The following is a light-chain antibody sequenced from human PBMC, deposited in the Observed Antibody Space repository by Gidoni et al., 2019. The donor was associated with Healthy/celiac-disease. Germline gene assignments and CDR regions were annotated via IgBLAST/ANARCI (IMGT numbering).Light chain of an antibody. Sequence: GDRVTITCRASQGISSYLAWYQQKPGKAPKLLIYAASTLQSGVPSRFSGSGSGTDFTLTISSLQPEDFATYYCQQLNSYPRFTFGPGTKVDIK. CDR1: QGISSY. CDR3: QQLNSYPRFT. CDR2: AAS. J-gene: IGKJ3*01. V-gene: IGKV1-9*01.